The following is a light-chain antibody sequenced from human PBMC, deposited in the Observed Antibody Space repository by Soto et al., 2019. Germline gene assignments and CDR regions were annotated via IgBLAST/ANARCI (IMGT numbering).Light chain of an antibody. Sequence: QSVLTQPASVSGSPRQSITISCTGTSSDVGGYNYVSWYQQHPGKAPKLLIYDVNYRPSGVSNRFSGSKSGNTASLTISGLQAEDEADYYCSSHTSSSTLEGVVFGGGTKLTVL. CDR3: SSHTSSSTLEGVV. J-gene: IGLJ3*02. CDR1: SSDVGGYNY. CDR2: DVN. V-gene: IGLV2-14*03.